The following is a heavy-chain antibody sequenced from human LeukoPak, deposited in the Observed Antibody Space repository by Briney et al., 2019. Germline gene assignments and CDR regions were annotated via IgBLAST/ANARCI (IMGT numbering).Heavy chain of an antibody. Sequence: GGSLRLSCAASGFTFSSYWMSWVRQAPGKGLEWVANIKQDGSDKYYVDSVKGRFTISRDHAKNSLYLQMNSLRAEDTAVYYCARERPQWLPSVDFDCWGQGTLVTVSS. CDR3: ARERPQWLPSVDFDC. J-gene: IGHJ4*02. V-gene: IGHV3-7*01. D-gene: IGHD6-19*01. CDR2: IKQDGSDK. CDR1: GFTFSSYW.